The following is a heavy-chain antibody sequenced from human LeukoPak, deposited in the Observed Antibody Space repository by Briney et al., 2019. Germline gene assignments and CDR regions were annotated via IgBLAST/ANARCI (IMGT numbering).Heavy chain of an antibody. CDR2: IYSGGST. CDR3: ARDRPGSRTFDY. V-gene: IGHV3-53*01. D-gene: IGHD6-13*01. CDR1: GFTVSSNY. J-gene: IGHJ4*02. Sequence: PGGSLRLSCAASGFTVSSNYMSWVRQAPGKGLEWVSVIYSGGSTYCADSVKGRFTISRDNSKNTLYLQMNSLRAEDTAVYYCARDRPGSRTFDYWGQGTLVTVSS.